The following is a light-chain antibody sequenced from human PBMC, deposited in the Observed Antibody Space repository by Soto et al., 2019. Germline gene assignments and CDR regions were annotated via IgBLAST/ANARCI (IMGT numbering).Light chain of an antibody. CDR3: QQYNNWPPLT. J-gene: IGKJ4*01. V-gene: IGKV3-15*01. Sequence: EIVMTQSPATLSVSPGERATLSCRASQSVSSNLAWYQQKPGQAPRLLIYGAYTRATGIPARFSGSGSGTEFTLIISSLQSEDFAVYYCQQYNNWPPLTFGGGTKVEIK. CDR1: QSVSSN. CDR2: GAY.